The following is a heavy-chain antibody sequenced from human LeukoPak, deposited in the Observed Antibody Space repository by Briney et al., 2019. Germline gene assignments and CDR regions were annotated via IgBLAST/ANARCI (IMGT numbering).Heavy chain of an antibody. V-gene: IGHV3-66*01. J-gene: IGHJ6*02. Sequence: RPGGSLRLSCAASGFRFSDFTMTWVRQAPGKGLEWVSVIYSGGSTYYADSVKGRFTISRDNSKNTLYLQMNSLRAEDTAVYYCAREKSIAVAGTNYYYGMDVWGQGTTVTVSS. CDR3: AREKSIAVAGTNYYYGMDV. CDR1: GFRFSDFT. CDR2: IYSGGST. D-gene: IGHD6-19*01.